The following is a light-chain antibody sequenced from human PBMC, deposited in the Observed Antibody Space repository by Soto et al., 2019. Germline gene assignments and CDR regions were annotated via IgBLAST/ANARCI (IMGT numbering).Light chain of an antibody. CDR3: QSYDNSLSAQVV. V-gene: IGLV1-40*01. J-gene: IGLJ2*01. CDR2: GNS. Sequence: QSVLTQPPSVSEAPGQRVTISCTGSSSNIGAGYDVHWYQQLPGTAPKLLIYGNSNRPSGVPDRFSGSKSGTSASLAITGLQAEDEADYYCQSYDNSLSAQVVFGGGTKLTVL. CDR1: SSNIGAGYD.